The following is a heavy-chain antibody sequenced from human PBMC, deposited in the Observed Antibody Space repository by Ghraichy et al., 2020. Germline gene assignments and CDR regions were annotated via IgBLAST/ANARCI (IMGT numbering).Heavy chain of an antibody. CDR2: IIDDGSGT. J-gene: IGHJ4*02. V-gene: IGHV3-74*01. CDR1: GFTFSGYW. Sequence: GGSLRLSCAASGFTFSGYWMHWVRQDPGKGLLWVAHIIDDGSGTNYEDSVQGRFTISRDNAKNTLYLHMNSLRAEDTAVYFWARGAANAWYALDRWGQGSLVTVSS. CDR3: ARGAANAWYALDR. D-gene: IGHD2-2*01.